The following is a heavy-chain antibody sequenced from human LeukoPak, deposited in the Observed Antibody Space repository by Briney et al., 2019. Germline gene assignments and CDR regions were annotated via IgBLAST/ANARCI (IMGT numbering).Heavy chain of an antibody. CDR2: ISSRSSYI. Sequence: GGSLRLSCAASGFTFSTYSMNWVRQAPGKGLEWVSYISSRSSYIYYADSVKGRFTISRDNSKITLYLQMNSLRAEDTAVYYCAKSYNGYESKPDYWGQGTLVTVSS. D-gene: IGHD5-12*01. J-gene: IGHJ4*02. CDR3: AKSYNGYESKPDY. CDR1: GFTFSTYS. V-gene: IGHV3-21*04.